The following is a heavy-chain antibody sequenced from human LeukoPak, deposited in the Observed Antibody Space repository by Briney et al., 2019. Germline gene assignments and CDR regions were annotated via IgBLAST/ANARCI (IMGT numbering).Heavy chain of an antibody. V-gene: IGHV3-33*01. CDR2: IWYDGSNK. D-gene: IGHD3-22*01. Sequence: TGGSLRLSCAASGFTFSSYGMHWVRQAPGKGLEWVAVIWYDGSNKYYADSVKGRFTISRDNSKNTLYLQMNSLRAEDTAVYYCARADLDYYDSKGMDVWGQGTTVTVSS. J-gene: IGHJ6*02. CDR3: ARADLDYYDSKGMDV. CDR1: GFTFSSYG.